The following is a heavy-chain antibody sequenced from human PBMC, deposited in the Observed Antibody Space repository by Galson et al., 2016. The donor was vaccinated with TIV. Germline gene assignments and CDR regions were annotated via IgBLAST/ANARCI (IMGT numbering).Heavy chain of an antibody. CDR1: GASISNDGYY. J-gene: IGHJ1*01. D-gene: IGHD1-26*01. V-gene: IGHV4-31*03. CDR3: ARWTDSGSYYDYFHH. CDR2: VYNRGST. Sequence: TLSLTCNVSGASISNDGYYWTWIRQASGKGLEWIGNVYNRGSTSYNPSLKSRVAISVDTATNQFSLRLNSVTAADTAVYFCARWTDSGSYYDYFHHWGQGTQVTGS.